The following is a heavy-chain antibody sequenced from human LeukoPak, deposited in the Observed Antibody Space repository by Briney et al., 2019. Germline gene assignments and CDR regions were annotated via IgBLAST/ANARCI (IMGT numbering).Heavy chain of an antibody. J-gene: IGHJ3*02. CDR1: GFTFDDYA. D-gene: IGHD6-19*01. V-gene: IGHV3-9*01. Sequence: GGSLRLSCAASGFTFDDYAMHWVRQAPGKGLEWVSGISWNSGSIGYADSVKGRFTISRDNAKNSLYLQMNSLRAEDTALYYCAKDINLAVAGTLAFDIWGQGTMVTVSS. CDR2: ISWNSGSI. CDR3: AKDINLAVAGTLAFDI.